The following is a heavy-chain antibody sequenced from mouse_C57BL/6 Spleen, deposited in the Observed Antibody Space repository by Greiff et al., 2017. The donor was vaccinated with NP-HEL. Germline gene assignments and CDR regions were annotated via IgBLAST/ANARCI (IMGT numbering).Heavy chain of an antibody. J-gene: IGHJ2*01. CDR3: ARSVPLGY. CDR2: INPNNGGT. V-gene: IGHV1-26*01. D-gene: IGHD6-1*01. CDR1: GYTFTDYY. Sequence: EVQLQQSGPELVKPGASVKISCKASGYTFTDYYMNWVKQSHGKSLEWIGDINPNNGGTSYNQKFKGKATLPVDKSSSTAYMELRSLTSEDSAVYYCARSVPLGYWGQGTTLTVSS.